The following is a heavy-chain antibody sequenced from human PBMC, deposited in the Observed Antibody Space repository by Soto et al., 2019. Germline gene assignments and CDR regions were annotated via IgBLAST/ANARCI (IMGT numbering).Heavy chain of an antibody. D-gene: IGHD2-21*02. CDR1: GGSISGYY. J-gene: IGHJ6*02. CDR3: TRDGDGRMTTNPYYYYGMDV. V-gene: IGHV4-59*01. Sequence: SETLSLTCTVSGGSISGYYWSWIRQPPGKGLEWIGNVYYSGGAKYNPSVKRRVSISVDTSKNQFSLNLSSVTTADTAVYYCTRDGDGRMTTNPYYYYGMDVWGPGITVTVSS. CDR2: VYYSGGA.